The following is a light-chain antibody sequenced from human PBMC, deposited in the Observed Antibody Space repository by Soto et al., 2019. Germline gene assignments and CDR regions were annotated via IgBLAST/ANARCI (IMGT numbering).Light chain of an antibody. CDR3: QQYDNWPLYT. V-gene: IGKV3-15*01. CDR1: QSISTN. CDR2: DAS. J-gene: IGKJ2*01. Sequence: EIVMTQSPATLSVSPGERVTLSCRAGQSISTNLAWYQQKLGQAPRLLIFDASTRAADIPVRFSGRGSGTDFTLTISSVQSEDFAVYYYQQYDNWPLYTFGQGTKLEI.